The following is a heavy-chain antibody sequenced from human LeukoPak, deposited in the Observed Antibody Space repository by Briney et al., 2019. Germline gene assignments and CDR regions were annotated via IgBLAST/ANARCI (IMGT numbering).Heavy chain of an antibody. J-gene: IGHJ3*02. CDR2: ISSSSSYI. CDR1: GFTFSSYS. V-gene: IGHV3-21*01. CDR3: ARDRGSSDAFDI. D-gene: IGHD3-10*01. Sequence: GGSLRLSCAAFGFTFSSYSMNWVRQAPGKGLEWVSSISSSSSYIYYADSVKGRFTISRDNAKNSLYLQMNSLRAEDTAVYYCARDRGSSDAFDIWGQGTMVTVSS.